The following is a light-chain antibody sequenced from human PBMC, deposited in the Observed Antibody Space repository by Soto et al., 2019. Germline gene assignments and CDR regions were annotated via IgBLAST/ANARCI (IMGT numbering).Light chain of an antibody. J-gene: IGKJ2*01. CDR1: QSTSSY. V-gene: IGKV1-39*01. Sequence: DIQMTQSPSSLSASVGDRVTITCRASQSTSSYLNWYQQKPGKAPKLPIYAASSLHSGVPSRFSGSGSGTDFTLTISRLQPEDFATYYGQQSYSTPRTFGQGTMLEIK. CDR3: QQSYSTPRT. CDR2: AAS.